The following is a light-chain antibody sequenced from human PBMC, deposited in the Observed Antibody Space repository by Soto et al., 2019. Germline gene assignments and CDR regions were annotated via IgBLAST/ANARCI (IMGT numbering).Light chain of an antibody. CDR3: QKYYTAPFT. V-gene: IGKV4-1*01. CDR2: WAS. Sequence: DIVMTQYPDSLAVSLGERATITCKSSQTVFFSPNKKNYLAWYRQKPQQHPELLIHWASTREPVVPDRFSGSGSGADFTLTISSLQGADVAVYYCQKYYTAPFTFGGGTKVEIK. CDR1: QTVFFSPNKKNY. J-gene: IGKJ4*01.